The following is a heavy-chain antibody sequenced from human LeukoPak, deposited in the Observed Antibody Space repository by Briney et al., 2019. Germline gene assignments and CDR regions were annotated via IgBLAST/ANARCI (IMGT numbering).Heavy chain of an antibody. J-gene: IGHJ4*02. CDR1: GFTFDHYA. Sequence: GGSLRLSCAASGFTFDHYAMHWVRQPPGKGLEWVSGVSWNSGIIGYADSVKGRFTIARDNAKDSLYLQMNSLRAEDTAVYYCARGSGSLDYWGQGTLVTVSS. CDR2: VSWNSGII. V-gene: IGHV3-9*01. CDR3: ARGSGSLDY.